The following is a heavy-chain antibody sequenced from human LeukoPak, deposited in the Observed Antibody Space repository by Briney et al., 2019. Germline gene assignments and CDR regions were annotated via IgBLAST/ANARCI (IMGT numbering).Heavy chain of an antibody. CDR1: GGSISSGDYY. J-gene: IGHJ4*02. CDR2: IYYSGST. Sequence: SQTLSLTCTVSGGSISSGDYYWSWIRQPPGKGLEWIGYIYYSGSTNYNPSLKSRVTISVDTSKNQFSLKLSSVTAADTAVYYCTSGRPLGFDYWGQGTLVTVSS. CDR3: TSGRPLGFDY. V-gene: IGHV4-61*08. D-gene: IGHD1-26*01.